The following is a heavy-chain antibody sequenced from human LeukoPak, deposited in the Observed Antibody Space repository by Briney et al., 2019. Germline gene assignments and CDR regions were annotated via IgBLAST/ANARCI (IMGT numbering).Heavy chain of an antibody. CDR2: ITGSGATT. CDR3: AKRAEGTARPFFDY. V-gene: IGHV3-23*01. CDR1: GFTFSSYA. Sequence: GGSLRLSCAASGFTFSSYAINWLRQAPGKGLEWVSAITGSGATTYYADSVRGRFTISRDNSKNTVYLQMNSLRGEDTAVYYCAKRAEGTARPFFDYWGQGTLVTVSS. D-gene: IGHD5-18*01. J-gene: IGHJ4*02.